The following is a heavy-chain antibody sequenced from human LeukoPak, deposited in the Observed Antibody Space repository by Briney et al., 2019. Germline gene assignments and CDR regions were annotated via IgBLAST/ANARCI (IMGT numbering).Heavy chain of an antibody. CDR3: AREVVRGSNHFDY. CDR2: ISSSGSTI. D-gene: IGHD3-10*01. CDR1: GFTFSDYY. J-gene: IGHJ4*02. V-gene: IGHV3-11*01. Sequence: PGGSLRLSCAASGFTFSDYYMSWIRQAPGKGLEWVPYISSSGSTIYYADSVKGRFTISRDNAKNSLYLQMNSLRAEDTAVYYCAREVVRGSNHFDYWGQGTLVTVSS.